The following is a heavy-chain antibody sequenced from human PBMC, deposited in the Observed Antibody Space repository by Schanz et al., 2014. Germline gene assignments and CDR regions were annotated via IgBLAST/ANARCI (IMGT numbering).Heavy chain of an antibody. Sequence: QVQLQESGPGLVKPSETLSLTCTVSGDSISTYSWNWVRQAPGKGLEWIGYVYYTGSTPYNPSLKSRVTISVVPSKRQFSLKLSSVTAADTAGYYCARDKVTTLGYYGMDVWGQGTTVTVSS. V-gene: IGHV4-59*01. J-gene: IGHJ6*02. CDR2: VYYTGST. CDR3: ARDKVTTLGYYGMDV. D-gene: IGHD3-10*02. CDR1: GDSISTYS.